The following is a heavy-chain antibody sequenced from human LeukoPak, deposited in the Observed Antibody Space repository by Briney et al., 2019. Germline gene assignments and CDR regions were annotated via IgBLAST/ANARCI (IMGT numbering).Heavy chain of an antibody. Sequence: GASVKVSCKASGGTFSSYAISWVRQAPGQGLEWMGGIIPIFGTANYAQKLQGRVTMTTDTSTSTAYMELRSLRSDDTAVYYCARGTGDFDYWGQGTLVTVSS. V-gene: IGHV1-69*05. CDR3: ARGTGDFDY. CDR2: IIPIFGTA. D-gene: IGHD7-27*01. CDR1: GGTFSSYA. J-gene: IGHJ4*02.